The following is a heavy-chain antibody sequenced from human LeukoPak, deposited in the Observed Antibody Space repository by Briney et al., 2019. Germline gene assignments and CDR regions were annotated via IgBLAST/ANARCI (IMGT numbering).Heavy chain of an antibody. J-gene: IGHJ4*02. CDR1: GYTFTGYY. CDR2: INPNSGGT. D-gene: IGHD4-17*01. Sequence: ASVKVSCKASGYTFTGYYMHWVRQAPGQGLEWMGWINPNSGGTNYAQEFQGRVTMTRDTSISTAYMELSRLRSDDTAVYYCASLDYGDYVGGDYWGQGTLVTVSS. CDR3: ASLDYGDYVGGDY. V-gene: IGHV1-2*02.